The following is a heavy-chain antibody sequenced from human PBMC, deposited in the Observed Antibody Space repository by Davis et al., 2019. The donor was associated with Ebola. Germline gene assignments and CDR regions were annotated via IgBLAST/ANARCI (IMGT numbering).Heavy chain of an antibody. J-gene: IGHJ3*02. CDR3: ARDSYYYDSSGYSRDAFDI. D-gene: IGHD3-22*01. Sequence: MPSETLSLTCTVSGGSISSYYWSWIRQPPGKGLEWIGYIYYSGSTNYNPSLKSRVTISVDTSKNQFSLKLSSVTAADTAVYYCARDSYYYDSSGYSRDAFDIWGQGKMVTVSS. CDR1: GGSISSYY. CDR2: IYYSGST. V-gene: IGHV4-59*01.